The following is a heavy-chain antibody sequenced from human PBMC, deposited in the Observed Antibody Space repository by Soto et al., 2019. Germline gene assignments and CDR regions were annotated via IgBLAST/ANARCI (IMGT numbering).Heavy chain of an antibody. CDR3: ARDARGDEAPMDY. Sequence: QVQLVQSGAEVKKPGASVKVSCKASGYTFTGYYMHWVRQAPGQGLEWMGWINPNSGGTNYAQKFQGWVTMTRDTSISTANMERSGLRADDTAVYYCARDARGDEAPMDYWGQGTLVTVSS. V-gene: IGHV1-2*04. CDR1: GYTFTGYY. CDR2: INPNSGGT. D-gene: IGHD3-10*01. J-gene: IGHJ4*02.